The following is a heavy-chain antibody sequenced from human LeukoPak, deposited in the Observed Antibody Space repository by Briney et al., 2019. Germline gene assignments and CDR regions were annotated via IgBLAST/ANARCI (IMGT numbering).Heavy chain of an antibody. CDR3: ARYGPRLSVPYYFDY. J-gene: IGHJ4*02. CDR2: INHSGST. D-gene: IGHD3-10*01. CDR1: GGSFSGYY. Sequence: PSETLSLTCAVYGGSFSGYYWSWIRQPPGKGLEWIGEINHSGSTNYNPSLKSRVTISVDTSKNQFSLKLSSVTAADTAVYYCARYGPRLSVPYYFDYWGQGTLVTVSS. V-gene: IGHV4-34*01.